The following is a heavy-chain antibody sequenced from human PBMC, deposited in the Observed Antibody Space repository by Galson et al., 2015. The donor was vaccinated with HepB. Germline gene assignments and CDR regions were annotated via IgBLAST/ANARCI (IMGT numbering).Heavy chain of an antibody. CDR3: ARGASYYDSSGYLDAFDI. CDR1: GFTFSSYG. D-gene: IGHD3-22*01. CDR2: IWYDGSNK. Sequence: SLRLSCAASGFTFSSYGMHWVRQAPGKGLEWVAVIWYDGSNKYYADPVKGRFTISRDNSKNTLYLQMNSLRAEDTAVYYCARGASYYDSSGYLDAFDIWGQGTMVTVSS. V-gene: IGHV3-33*01. J-gene: IGHJ3*02.